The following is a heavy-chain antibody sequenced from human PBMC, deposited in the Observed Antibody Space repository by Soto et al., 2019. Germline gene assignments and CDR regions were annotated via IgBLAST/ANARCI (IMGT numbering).Heavy chain of an antibody. CDR3: ARDARVTPGYGDYAGLSYWYFDL. Sequence: QGQLVQSGAEVKKPGSSVKVSCQASGGTLSSSSLTWVRQAPGQGLEWMGRIIPFVGITNYAQKFQGRVTITAAKSTSTGYMELSSLRAEDTAVYYCARDARVTPGYGDYAGLSYWYFDLWGRGTLVIVSS. CDR1: GGTLSSSS. CDR2: IIPFVGIT. V-gene: IGHV1-69*08. D-gene: IGHD4-17*01. J-gene: IGHJ2*01.